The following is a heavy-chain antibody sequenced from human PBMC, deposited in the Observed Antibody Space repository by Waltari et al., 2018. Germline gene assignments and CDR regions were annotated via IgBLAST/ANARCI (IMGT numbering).Heavy chain of an antibody. CDR2: LYSGGGT. D-gene: IGHD1-1*01. J-gene: IGHJ4*02. Sequence: EVQLVESGGGLIQPGGSLRLSCAVSGFSVTSNSLTWLRQAPGQGLGWVAVLYSGGGTYYTDSVKGRFTISRDNSNNTLDRQMTGLRADDTAVYFCARLKQLVYYFDSWGQGTQVTVSS. V-gene: IGHV3-53*01. CDR3: ARLKQLVYYFDS. CDR1: GFSVTSNS.